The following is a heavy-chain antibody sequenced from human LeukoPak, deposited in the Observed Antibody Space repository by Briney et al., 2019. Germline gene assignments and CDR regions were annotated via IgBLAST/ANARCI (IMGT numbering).Heavy chain of an antibody. CDR3: ATGTYYYDSSGYYKPYYFDY. CDR1: GGSISSGGYY. Sequence: SQTLSLTCTVSGGSISSGGYYWSWIRQHPGKGLEWIGYIYYSGSTYYNPSLKSRVTISVDTSKNQFSLELSSVTAADTAVYYCATGTYYYDSSGYYKPYYFDYWGQGTLVTVSS. D-gene: IGHD3-22*01. CDR2: IYYSGST. J-gene: IGHJ4*02. V-gene: IGHV4-31*03.